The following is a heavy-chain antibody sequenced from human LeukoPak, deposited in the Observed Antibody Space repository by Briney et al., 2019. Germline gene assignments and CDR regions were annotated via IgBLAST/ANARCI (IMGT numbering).Heavy chain of an antibody. CDR3: ARHSGSGSLSRPFDP. CDR2: IYYTGST. Sequence: SETLSLTCTVSGGSVTSGGFYWGWLRQPPGKGPEWIATIYYTGSTYYNPSLKSRVTISIDTSKNQFSLRLTSVTATDTAVYHCARHSGSGSLSRPFDPWGQGTLVTVSS. V-gene: IGHV4-39*01. J-gene: IGHJ5*02. D-gene: IGHD3-10*01. CDR1: GGSVTSGGFY.